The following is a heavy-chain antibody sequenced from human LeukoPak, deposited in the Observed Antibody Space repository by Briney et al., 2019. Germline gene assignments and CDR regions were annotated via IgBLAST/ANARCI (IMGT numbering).Heavy chain of an antibody. J-gene: IGHJ4*02. D-gene: IGHD6-6*01. CDR2: ISSSSSYM. CDR3: ARVDYSSSSFYFDY. V-gene: IGHV3-21*01. CDR1: GFTFSSYS. Sequence: PGGSLRLSCAASGFTFSSYSMNWVRQALGKGLEWVSSISSSSSYMYYADSVKGRFTISRDNAKNSLYLQMNSLRAEDTAVYYCARVDYSSSSFYFDYWGQGTLVTVSS.